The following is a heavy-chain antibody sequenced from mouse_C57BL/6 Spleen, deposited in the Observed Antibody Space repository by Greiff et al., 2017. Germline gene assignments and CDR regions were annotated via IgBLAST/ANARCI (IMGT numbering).Heavy chain of an antibody. J-gene: IGHJ4*01. V-gene: IGHV2-2*01. D-gene: IGHD1-1*01. CDR3: ARALHYYGSRGYAMDY. CDR2: IWSGGST. Sequence: VQLQESGPGLVQPSQSLSITCTVSGFSLTSYGVHWVRQSPGKGLEWLGVIWSGGSTDYNAAFISRLSISKDNSKSQVFFKMNSLQADDTAIYYCARALHYYGSRGYAMDYWGQGTPVTVSS. CDR1: GFSLTSYG.